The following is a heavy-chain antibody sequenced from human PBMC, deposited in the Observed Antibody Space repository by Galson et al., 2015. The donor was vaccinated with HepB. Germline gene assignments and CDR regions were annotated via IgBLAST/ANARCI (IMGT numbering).Heavy chain of an antibody. CDR2: IKSNGETA. V-gene: IGHV3-74*01. D-gene: IGHD6-13*01. Sequence: SLRLSCAASGFTFSNYWMHWVRQAPGKGLVWVSRIKSNGETADYADSVKGRFTISRDNAKSLYLQMNSLTAEDTAVYYCARSKSPSSPSDNWGQGTLVTVSS. CDR3: ARSKSPSSPSDN. J-gene: IGHJ4*02. CDR1: GFTFSNYW.